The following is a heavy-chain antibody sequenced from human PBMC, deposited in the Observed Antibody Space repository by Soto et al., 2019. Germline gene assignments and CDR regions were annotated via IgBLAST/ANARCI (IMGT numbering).Heavy chain of an antibody. CDR2: ISSSSSYI. Sequence: GGSLRLSCAASGFTFSSNSINWVRQAPGKGLEWVSSISSSSSYIYYADSVKGRFTISRDNAKNSLYLQMNSLRAEDTAVYYCARDTYYYGSGSYGPWGQGTLVTVSS. CDR3: ARDTYYYGSGSYGP. CDR1: GFTFSSNS. D-gene: IGHD3-10*01. V-gene: IGHV3-21*01. J-gene: IGHJ5*02.